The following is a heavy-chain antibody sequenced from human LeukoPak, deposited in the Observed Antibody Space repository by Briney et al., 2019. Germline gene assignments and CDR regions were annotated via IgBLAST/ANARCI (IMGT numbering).Heavy chain of an antibody. J-gene: IGHJ4*01. CDR2: IWSDGSRK. CDR3: AKDLNRVGATTPGDH. Sequence: GGSLRLSCAASGFSFSNYGIHWVRQAPGKGLEWVAFIWSDGSRKYYGDSVKGRFTISRDNAKNTLYLQLNRLRAEDTGVYYCAKDLNRVGATTPGDHWGQGTLVTVSS. D-gene: IGHD1-26*01. CDR1: GFSFSNYG. V-gene: IGHV3-30*02.